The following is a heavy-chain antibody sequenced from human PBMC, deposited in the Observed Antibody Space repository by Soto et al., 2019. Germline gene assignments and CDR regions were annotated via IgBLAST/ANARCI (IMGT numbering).Heavy chain of an antibody. V-gene: IGHV1-18*01. CDR3: ARDRVYYYDSSGYYWPFDY. Sequence: ASVKVSCKASGYTFTSYGISWVRQAPGQGLEWMGWISAYNGNTNYAQKLQGRVTMTTDTSTSTVYMELRSLRSDDTAVYYCARDRVYYYDSSGYYWPFDYWGQGTMVTVSS. J-gene: IGHJ4*02. CDR1: GYTFTSYG. D-gene: IGHD3-22*01. CDR2: ISAYNGNT.